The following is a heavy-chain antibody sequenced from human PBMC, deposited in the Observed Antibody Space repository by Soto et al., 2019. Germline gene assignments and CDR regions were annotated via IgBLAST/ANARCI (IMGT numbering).Heavy chain of an antibody. V-gene: IGHV1-2*04. CDR2: INPNSGGT. Sequence: QVQLVQSGAEVKKPGASVKVSCKASGYTFTGYYMHWVRQAPGQGLEWMGWINPNSGGTNYAQKFQGLVTMTRDTSISTAYMVLSRLRSDDTAVYYCARDLYSRGSYPRGWFDPWGQGTLVTVSS. CDR3: ARDLYSRGSYPRGWFDP. J-gene: IGHJ5*02. D-gene: IGHD1-26*01. CDR1: GYTFTGYY.